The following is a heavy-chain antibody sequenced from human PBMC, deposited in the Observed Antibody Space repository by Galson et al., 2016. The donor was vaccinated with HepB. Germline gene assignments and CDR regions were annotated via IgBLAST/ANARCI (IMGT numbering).Heavy chain of an antibody. CDR3: ARDRNYDSSGFDY. D-gene: IGHD3-22*01. CDR1: GFTFSDYY. CDR2: VSSDDNAM. Sequence: SLRLSCAASGFTFSDYYMTWIRQAPGKGLEWISYVSSDDNAMYYADSVRGRFTVSRDNIKRSLYLQMDSLRVEDTAVYYCARDRNYDSSGFDYWGQGILVTVSS. V-gene: IGHV3-11*01. J-gene: IGHJ4*02.